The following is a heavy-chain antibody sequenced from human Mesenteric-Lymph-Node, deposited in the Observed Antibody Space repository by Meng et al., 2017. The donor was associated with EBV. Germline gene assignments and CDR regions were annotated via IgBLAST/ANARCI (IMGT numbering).Heavy chain of an antibody. CDR3: ARDHGSKYYY. J-gene: IGHJ4*02. CDR1: GYTFNSYG. CDR2: ISAYNGDT. D-gene: IGHD3-10*01. V-gene: IGHV1-18*01. Sequence: QVQLVQSGAEVKKPGASVNVSCKASGYTFNSYGISWVRPGPGQGLEWMGWISAYNGDTKYAQKVHDRVTMTTDTSTSTVYMELRRVGSDDTAVYYCARDHGSKYYYWGQGTLVTVSS.